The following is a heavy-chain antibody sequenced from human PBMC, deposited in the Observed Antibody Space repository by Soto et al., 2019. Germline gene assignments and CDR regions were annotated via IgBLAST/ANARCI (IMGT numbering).Heavy chain of an antibody. Sequence: ASVKVSCKASGGTFSSYAISWVRQAPGQGLEWMGGIIPIFGTANYAQKFQGRVTITADESTSTAYMELSSLRSEDTAVYYCGSGYSYGSFDYWGQGTLVTVSS. CDR1: GGTFSSYA. V-gene: IGHV1-69*13. CDR3: GSGYSYGSFDY. CDR2: IIPIFGTA. D-gene: IGHD5-18*01. J-gene: IGHJ4*02.